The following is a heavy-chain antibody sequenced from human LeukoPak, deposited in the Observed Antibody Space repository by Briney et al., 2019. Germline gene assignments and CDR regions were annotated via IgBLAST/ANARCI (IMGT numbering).Heavy chain of an antibody. CDR3: AKSLPERGYYIDV. J-gene: IGHJ6*03. V-gene: IGHV3-30*18. CDR2: ISYDGSNK. CDR1: GFTFNSYA. Sequence: PGGSLRLSCEASGFTFNSYATNWVRQAPGKGLEWVAVISYDGSNKYYADSVKGRFTISRDNSKNTLYVQMNSLRGEDTAVYSCAKSLPERGYYIDVWGKGTTVTVSS. D-gene: IGHD1-14*01.